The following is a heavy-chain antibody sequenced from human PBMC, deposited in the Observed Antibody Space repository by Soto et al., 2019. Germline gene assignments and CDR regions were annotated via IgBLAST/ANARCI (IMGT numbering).Heavy chain of an antibody. CDR1: GGSISRGGYY. J-gene: IGHJ6*02. Sequence: SETLSLACTVSGGSISRGGYYWSWIRQHPGKGLEWIGYIYYSGSTYYSPSLKSRVTMSLDTSKNQFSLKLSSVTAADTAVYSCARARLRYGMDVWGQGTTVTVSS. D-gene: IGHD5-12*01. V-gene: IGHV4-30-4*08. CDR2: IYYSGST. CDR3: ARARLRYGMDV.